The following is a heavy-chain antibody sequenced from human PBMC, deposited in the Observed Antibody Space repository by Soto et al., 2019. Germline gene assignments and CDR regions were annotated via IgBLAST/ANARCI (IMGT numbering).Heavy chain of an antibody. J-gene: IGHJ6*02. CDR3: ARGISTTRYYYYYGMDV. D-gene: IGHD2-2*01. CDR2: INPSGGIT. CDR1: GYTLTSYY. V-gene: IGHV1-46*01. Sequence: ASVKVSCKSSGYTLTSYYLHWVRQAPGQGPEWMGIINPSGGITNDAQKFQDRVTMTSDTSTSTVYMELSSLRSEDTAVYYCARGISTTRYYYYYGMDVWGQGTTVTVSS.